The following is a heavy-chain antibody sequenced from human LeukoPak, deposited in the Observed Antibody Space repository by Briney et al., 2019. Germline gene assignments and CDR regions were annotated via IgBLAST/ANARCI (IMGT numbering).Heavy chain of an antibody. D-gene: IGHD3-22*01. CDR1: GGSISSYY. Sequence: SETLSLTCTVSGGSISSYYWSWIRQPPGKGLEWIGYIYYSGSTNYNPSLKSRVTISVDTSKNQFSLKLSSVTAADTAVYYCARSPRFYYDHYDYWGQGTLVTVSS. CDR3: ARSPRFYYDHYDY. V-gene: IGHV4-59*01. CDR2: IYYSGST. J-gene: IGHJ4*02.